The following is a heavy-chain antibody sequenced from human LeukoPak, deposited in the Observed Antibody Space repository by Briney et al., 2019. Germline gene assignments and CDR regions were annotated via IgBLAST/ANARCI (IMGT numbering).Heavy chain of an antibody. J-gene: IGHJ5*02. D-gene: IGHD3-3*01. V-gene: IGHV4-34*01. CDR2: INHSGST. Sequence: SETLSRTCAVYGGSFSGYYWSWIRQRPGKGREWIVEINHSGSTNYNPSLKSRVTISVDTSKTQFSLKLSSVTAAATAVYYCARTTYYDFWSGYTHGNPWGQGTLVTVSS. CDR3: ARTTYYDFWSGYTHGNP. CDR1: GGSFSGYY.